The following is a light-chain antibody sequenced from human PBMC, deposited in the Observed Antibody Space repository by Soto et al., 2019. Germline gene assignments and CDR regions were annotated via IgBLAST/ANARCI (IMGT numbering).Light chain of an antibody. CDR1: QSVSSN. CDR2: DAS. V-gene: IGKV3D-15*01. CDR3: QQYDDWPPVYT. J-gene: IGKJ2*01. Sequence: EIVLTQSPATRSVSPGERASLSCRASQSVSSNLAWYQHKPGQAPRLLIYDASTRATAVPGRFSGSGSGTEFTLTISGLQSEDFAVYYCQQYDDWPPVYTFGQGTKLEI.